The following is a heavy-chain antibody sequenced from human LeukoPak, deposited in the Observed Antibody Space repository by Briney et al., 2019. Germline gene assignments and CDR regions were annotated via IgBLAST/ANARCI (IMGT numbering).Heavy chain of an antibody. V-gene: IGHV3-74*01. CDR2: INTDGSTT. Sequence: PGGSLRLSCAASGFTFSGYWMHWVRQAPGKGLVWVSRINTDGSTTTYADSVKGRFTISRDNSKNTLYLQMNRLRAEDTAVYYCAKGALVGATLDYFDYWGQGTLVTVSS. CDR1: GFTFSGYW. CDR3: AKGALVGATLDYFDY. D-gene: IGHD1-26*01. J-gene: IGHJ4*02.